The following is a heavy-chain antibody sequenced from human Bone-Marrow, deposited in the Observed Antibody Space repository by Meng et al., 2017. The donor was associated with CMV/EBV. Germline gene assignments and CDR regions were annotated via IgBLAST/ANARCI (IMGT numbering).Heavy chain of an antibody. CDR3: ARMVRNVWSGYSFAY. V-gene: IGHV3-74*01. J-gene: IGHJ4*02. CDR1: GFTFSSYW. CDR2: INSDGSST. Sequence: GGSLRLSCAASGFTFSSYWMHWVRQAPGKGLVWVSRINSDGSSTSYADSVKGRFTISRDNAKNTLYLQMNSLRAEDTAVYYCARMVRNVWSGYSFAYWGQGTLVSVSS. D-gene: IGHD3-3*01.